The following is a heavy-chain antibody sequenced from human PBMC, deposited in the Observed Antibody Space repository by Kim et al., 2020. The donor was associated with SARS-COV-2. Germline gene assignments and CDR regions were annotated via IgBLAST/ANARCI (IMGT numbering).Heavy chain of an antibody. J-gene: IGHJ6*02. CDR3: ARENTMVRGVIRAVYYYGMDV. V-gene: IGHV3-21*01. Sequence: GGSLRLSCAPSGFTFSSYSMNWVRQAPGKGLEWVSSISSSSDYIYYADSVKGRFTISRDNAKNSLYLQMNRLRAEDTAVYYCARENTMVRGVIRAVYYYGMDVWGQGTTVTVSS. CDR1: GFTFSSYS. D-gene: IGHD3-10*01. CDR2: ISSSSDYI.